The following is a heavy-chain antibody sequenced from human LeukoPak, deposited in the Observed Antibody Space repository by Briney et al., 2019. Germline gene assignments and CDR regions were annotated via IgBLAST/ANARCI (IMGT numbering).Heavy chain of an antibody. CDR2: IYYSGST. J-gene: IGHJ4*02. CDR3: ARGYQTYYDILTGYYVGYFDY. D-gene: IGHD3-9*01. CDR1: GGSISSYY. V-gene: IGHV4-59*01. Sequence: SETLSLTCTVSGGSISSYYWSWIRQPPGKGLEWIGYIYYSGSTNYNPSLKSRVTISVDTSKNQFSLKLSSVTAADTAVYYCARGYQTYYDILTGYYVGYFDYWGQGTLVTVSS.